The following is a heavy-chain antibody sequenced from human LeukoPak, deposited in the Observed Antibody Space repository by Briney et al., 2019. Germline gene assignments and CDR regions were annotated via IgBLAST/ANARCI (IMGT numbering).Heavy chain of an antibody. CDR1: GGSISSSSYY. J-gene: IGHJ6*02. D-gene: IGHD6-13*01. V-gene: IGHV4-39*01. CDR3: ARPYGAAAGTTYYYYGMDV. Sequence: SETLSLTCTVSGGSISSSSYYWGWIRQPPGKGLEWIGTIYYSGSTYYYYNPSLKSRVTISVDTSKNQFSLKLSSVTAADTAVYYCARPYGAAAGTTYYYYGMDVWGQGTTVTVSS. CDR2: IYYSGSTYY.